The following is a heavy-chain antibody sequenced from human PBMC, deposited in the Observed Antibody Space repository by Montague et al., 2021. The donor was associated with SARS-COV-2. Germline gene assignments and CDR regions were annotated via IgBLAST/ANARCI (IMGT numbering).Heavy chain of an antibody. D-gene: IGHD4-17*01. CDR2: IDWDEDQ. CDR3: ARSYGDYRDSYFDX. CDR1: GFSLNTSGMC. V-gene: IGHV2-70*01. Sequence: PALVKPTQTLTLTCTFSGFSLNTSGMCVSRIRQPPGKALEWLALIDWDEDQYYSTSLKTRLTISKDTSKNQVVLTMTNMDPIDTATYYCARSYGDYRDSYFDXWGQGTLVTVSS. J-gene: IGHJ4*02.